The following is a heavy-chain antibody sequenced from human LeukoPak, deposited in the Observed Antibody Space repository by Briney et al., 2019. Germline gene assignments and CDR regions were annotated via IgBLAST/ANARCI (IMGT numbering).Heavy chain of an antibody. J-gene: IGHJ5*02. CDR1: GGSISSGTYY. Sequence: SQTLSPTCTVSGGSISSGTYYWTWIRQPAGKGLEWIGRIYTSGSTNYNPSLKSRVTISVDTSKNQFSLKLSSVTAADTAVYYCARLRANWFDPWGQGTLVTVSS. CDR3: ARLRANWFDP. V-gene: IGHV4-61*02. CDR2: IYTSGST.